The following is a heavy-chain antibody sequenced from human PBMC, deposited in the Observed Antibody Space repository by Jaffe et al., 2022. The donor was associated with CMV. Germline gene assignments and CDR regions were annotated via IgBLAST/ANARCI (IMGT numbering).Heavy chain of an antibody. Sequence: QVQLVQSGAEVKKPGSSVKVSCRASGGTFSDNAISWVRQAPGLGPEWMGRNIPILDVANYAQKFRGRVTITAETSTNTVYMELSGLRSDDTAVYYCARDEGYSYGGGFDLWGQGTVVTVSS. D-gene: IGHD5-18*01. CDR3: ARDEGYSYGGGFDL. J-gene: IGHJ3*01. CDR1: GGTFSDNA. V-gene: IGHV1-69*09. CDR2: NIPILDVA.